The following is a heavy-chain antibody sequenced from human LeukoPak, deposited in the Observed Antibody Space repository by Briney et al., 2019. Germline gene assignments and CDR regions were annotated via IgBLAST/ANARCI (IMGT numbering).Heavy chain of an antibody. V-gene: IGHV1-46*01. J-gene: IGHJ4*02. D-gene: IGHD6-13*01. CDR1: GNTFSSYY. CDR3: AREGPGTGKYLDY. CDR2: INPSGGLT. Sequence: GASVKASCKASGNTFSSYYMHWVRQAPGQGLEWMGIINPSGGLTFYAQRFEGRVTVTRDTSTSTVHMELSSLRSEDTAVYYCAREGPGTGKYLDYWGQGTLVTVSS.